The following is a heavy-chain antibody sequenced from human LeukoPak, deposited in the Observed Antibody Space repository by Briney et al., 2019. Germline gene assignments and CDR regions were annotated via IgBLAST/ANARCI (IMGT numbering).Heavy chain of an antibody. CDR1: GGTFSSYT. CDR2: IIPILGIA. Sequence: GSSVKVSCKASGGTFSSYTISWVRQAPGQGLEWMGRIIPILGIANYAQKFQGRVTITADKSTSTAYMELSSLRSEDTAVYYCARDSYYDSSGLFDYWVQGTLVTVSS. D-gene: IGHD3-22*01. V-gene: IGHV1-69*04. J-gene: IGHJ4*02. CDR3: ARDSYYDSSGLFDY.